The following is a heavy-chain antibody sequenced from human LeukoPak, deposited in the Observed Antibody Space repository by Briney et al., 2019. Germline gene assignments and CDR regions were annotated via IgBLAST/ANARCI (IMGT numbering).Heavy chain of an antibody. J-gene: IGHJ4*02. D-gene: IGHD6-13*01. CDR2: ISSSSSYI. CDR1: GLTFSSYN. V-gene: IGHV3-21*01. CDR3: ARAEAAASSLDY. Sequence: GGSLRLSCAASGLTFSSYNMNWVRQAPGKGLEWVSSISSSSSYIYYADSVKGRFTISRDNAKNSLYLQMNSLRAEDTAVYYCARAEAAASSLDYWGQGTLVTVSS.